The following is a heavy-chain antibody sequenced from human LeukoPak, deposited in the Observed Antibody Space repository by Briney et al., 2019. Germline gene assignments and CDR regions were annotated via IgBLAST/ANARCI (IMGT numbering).Heavy chain of an antibody. V-gene: IGHV4-59*12. D-gene: IGHD3-10*01. CDR2: IYYSGST. J-gene: IGHJ3*02. CDR3: ARSDGYGLVGI. CDR1: GGSISSYY. Sequence: SETLSLTCTVSGGSISSYYWSWIRQPPGKGLEWIGYIYYSGSTNYNPSLKSRVTISVDTSKNQFSLKLNSVTAADTAVYYCARSDGYGLVGIWGQGTMVTVSS.